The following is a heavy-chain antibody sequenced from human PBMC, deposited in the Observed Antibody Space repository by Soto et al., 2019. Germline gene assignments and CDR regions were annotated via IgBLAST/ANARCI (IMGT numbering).Heavy chain of an antibody. CDR1: GGTFSIYT. CDR3: ASTSYYHDSSGYYGY. D-gene: IGHD3-22*01. Sequence: GASVKPSCKASGGTFSIYTISWVRQAPGQGLEWMGRIIPILGIANYAQKFQGRVTITADKSTSTAYMELSSLRSEDTAVYYCASTSYYHDSSGYYGYWGQGTLVTVSS. CDR2: IIPILGIA. V-gene: IGHV1-69*02. J-gene: IGHJ4*02.